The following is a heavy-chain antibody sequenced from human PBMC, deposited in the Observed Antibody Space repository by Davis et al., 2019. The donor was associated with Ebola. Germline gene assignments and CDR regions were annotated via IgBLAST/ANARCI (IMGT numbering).Heavy chain of an antibody. D-gene: IGHD2-8*01. Sequence: AASAKVSCKASAGTFSSYTISWVRQAPGQGLEWMGRIIPILGIANYAQKFQGRVTITADKSTSTAYMELSSLRSEDTAVYYCARDSFCTYGVCNDRDFDYWGQGTLVTVSS. CDR3: ARDSFCTYGVCNDRDFDY. J-gene: IGHJ4*02. CDR2: IIPILGIA. V-gene: IGHV1-69*04. CDR1: AGTFSSYT.